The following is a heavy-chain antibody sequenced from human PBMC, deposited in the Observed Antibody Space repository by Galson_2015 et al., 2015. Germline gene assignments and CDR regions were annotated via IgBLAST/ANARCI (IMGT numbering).Heavy chain of an antibody. CDR1: GLTISNYW. D-gene: IGHD3-16*01. Sequence: SLRLSCAASGLTISNYWMHWVRQAPGMGLVWVSSINSDGSSTNYADSVKGRFTISRDNAKNTLYLQMSSLRAEDTALYYCATALWGGGFWGRGPLFTVSS. V-gene: IGHV3-74*01. CDR2: INSDGSST. CDR3: ATALWGGGF. J-gene: IGHJ4*02.